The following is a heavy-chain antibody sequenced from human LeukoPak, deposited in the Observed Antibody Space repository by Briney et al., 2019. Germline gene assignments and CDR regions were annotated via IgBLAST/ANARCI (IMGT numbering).Heavy chain of an antibody. CDR3: ARDHHRRLYDSQARDTFDI. D-gene: IGHD3-22*01. J-gene: IGHJ3*02. Sequence: GGSLILSCAASGFPFSSYSMDWVRQAPGKGLEWVSYISSISRAIYYADSVKGRFTISRDNAKNSLYLQMNSLRAEDTAVYYCARDHHRRLYDSQARDTFDIWGQGTMVTVSS. CDR1: GFPFSSYS. CDR2: ISSISRAI. V-gene: IGHV3-48*01.